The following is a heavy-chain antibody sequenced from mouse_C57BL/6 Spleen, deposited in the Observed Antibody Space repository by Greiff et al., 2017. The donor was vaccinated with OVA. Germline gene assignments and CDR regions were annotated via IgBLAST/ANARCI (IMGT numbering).Heavy chain of an antibody. J-gene: IGHJ4*01. CDR1: GYAFSSSW. V-gene: IGHV1-82*01. CDR3: ARTWGYAMDY. CDR2: IYPGDGDT. Sequence: VKLMESGPELVKPGASVKISCKASGYAFSSSWMNWVKQRPGKGLEWIGRIYPGDGDTNYNGKFKGKATLTADKSSSTAYMQLSSLTSEDSAVYFCARTWGYAMDYWGQGTSVTVSS.